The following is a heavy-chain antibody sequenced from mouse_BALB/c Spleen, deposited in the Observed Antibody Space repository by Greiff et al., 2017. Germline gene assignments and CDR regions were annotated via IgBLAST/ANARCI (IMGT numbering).Heavy chain of an antibody. D-gene: IGHD2-4*01. CDR1: GYAFTNYL. J-gene: IGHJ3*01. Sequence: QVQLQQSGAELVRTGTSVKVSCKASGYAFTNYLIEWVKQRPGQGLEWIGVINPGSGGTNYNEKFKGKATLTADKSSSTAYMQLSSLTSDDSAVYFCARYDYDGAWFAYWGQGTLVTVSA. CDR2: INPGSGGT. V-gene: IGHV1-54*01. CDR3: ARYDYDGAWFAY.